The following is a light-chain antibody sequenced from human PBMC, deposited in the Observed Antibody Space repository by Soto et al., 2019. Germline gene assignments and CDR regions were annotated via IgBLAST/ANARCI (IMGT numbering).Light chain of an antibody. V-gene: IGKV3-20*01. CDR3: QQFSSYPLP. J-gene: IGKJ4*01. CDR1: QTVRNNY. CDR2: DAS. Sequence: FVLTQAPGTLSLSPGERATLSCRSSQTVRNNYLAWYQQKPGQAPRLLIYDASSRATGIPDRFSGGGSGTDFTLTISRLEPEDFAVYYCQQFSSYPLPFGGGTKVDNK.